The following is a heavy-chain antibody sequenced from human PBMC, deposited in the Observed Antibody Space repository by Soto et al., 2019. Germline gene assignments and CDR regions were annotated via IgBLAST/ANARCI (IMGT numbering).Heavy chain of an antibody. CDR2: IYHSGST. D-gene: IGHD3-10*01. CDR1: GGSISSGGYY. Sequence: SETLSLTCTVSGGSISSGGYYWSWIRQQPGKGLEWIGYIYHSGSTYYNPSLKSRVTISVDRSKNQFSLKLSSVTAADTAVYYCAREVYGSGSPNWFDPWGQGTLVTVSS. V-gene: IGHV4-30-2*01. CDR3: AREVYGSGSPNWFDP. J-gene: IGHJ5*02.